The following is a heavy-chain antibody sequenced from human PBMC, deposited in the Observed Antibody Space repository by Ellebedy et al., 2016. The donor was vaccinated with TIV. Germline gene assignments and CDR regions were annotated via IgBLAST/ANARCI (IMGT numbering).Heavy chain of an antibody. J-gene: IGHJ6*02. V-gene: IGHV3-48*02. Sequence: GESLKISXAASGFTFSSYSMNWVRQAPGKGLEWVSYISSSSSTIYYADSVKGRFTISRDNAKNSLYLQMNSLRDEDTAVYYCACPQQPLYSGYDWERYYYYGMDVWGQGTTVTVSS. CDR3: ACPQQPLYSGYDWERYYYYGMDV. D-gene: IGHD5-12*01. CDR1: GFTFSSYS. CDR2: ISSSSSTI.